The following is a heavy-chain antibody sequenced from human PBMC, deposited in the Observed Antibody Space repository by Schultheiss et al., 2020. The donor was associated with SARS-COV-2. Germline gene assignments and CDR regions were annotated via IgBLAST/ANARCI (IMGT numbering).Heavy chain of an antibody. CDR2: VSYEGRTQ. CDR1: GFTFSDFG. J-gene: IGHJ4*02. CDR3: ASAWGFLEWLTPPHY. V-gene: IGHV3-33*05. Sequence: GGSLRLSCAASGFTFSDFGMQWVRQAPGKGPEWVAVVSYEGRTQLYADSVKGRFTISRDNSKNTLYLQMDSLRVEDTALYYCASAWGFLEWLTPPHYWGQGTLVTVSS. D-gene: IGHD3-3*01.